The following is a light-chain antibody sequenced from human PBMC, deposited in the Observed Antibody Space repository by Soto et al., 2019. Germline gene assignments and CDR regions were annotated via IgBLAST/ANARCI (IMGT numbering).Light chain of an antibody. CDR2: DAS. Sequence: DIQMTQSPSTLSASVGDRVTITCRASQSISSWLAWYQQKPVKAPKLLIYDASSLESGVPSSFSGSGSGTEVTLTICSLQPDDFATYYCQQYNSYSPTFGQGTKLEIK. V-gene: IGKV1-5*01. CDR1: QSISSW. CDR3: QQYNSYSPT. J-gene: IGKJ2*01.